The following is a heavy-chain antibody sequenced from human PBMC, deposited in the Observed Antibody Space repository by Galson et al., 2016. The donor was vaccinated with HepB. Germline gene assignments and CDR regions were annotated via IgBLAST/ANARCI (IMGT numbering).Heavy chain of an antibody. V-gene: IGHV4-59*01. CDR3: ARDRDSSSYYSLDY. CDR1: GGSISSFY. Sequence: EPLSLTCTVPGGSISSFYWSWIRQPPGQGLEWIGYIYYSGSTSYNPSFKSRVTISVDTSKNQFSLKLRSVTAADTAVYYCARDRDSSSYYSLDYWGQGTPVTVSS. D-gene: IGHD3-22*01. J-gene: IGHJ4*02. CDR2: IYYSGST.